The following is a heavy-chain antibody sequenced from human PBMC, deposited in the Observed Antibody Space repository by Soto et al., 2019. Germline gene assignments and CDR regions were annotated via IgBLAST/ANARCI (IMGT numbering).Heavy chain of an antibody. V-gene: IGHV3-53*01. CDR1: GFSVSSNY. CDR3: ARGSGSLYYFDY. Sequence: HPGGSLRLSCAVSGFSVSSNYMTWVRQAPGKGLEWVSVIYSGGSTYYADSVKGRFTISRGNSKNTLYLQMNSLRAEDTAVYYCARGSGSLYYFDYWGQGTLVTVSS. J-gene: IGHJ4*02. CDR2: IYSGGST. D-gene: IGHD1-26*01.